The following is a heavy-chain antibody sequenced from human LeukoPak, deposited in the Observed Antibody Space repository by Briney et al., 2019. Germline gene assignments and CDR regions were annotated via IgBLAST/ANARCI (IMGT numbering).Heavy chain of an antibody. CDR3: ARDPGVATIGGHAFDI. D-gene: IGHD5-12*01. J-gene: IGHJ3*02. Sequence: GGSLRLSCVAPRITLSSYAMSWVRQAPGKGLEWVSTITYNGVNEYYTDSVKGRFTISRDNSKDTLYLQMNGLRVEDTAVYYCARDPGVATIGGHAFDIWGQGTMVTVSS. CDR2: ITYNGVNE. CDR1: RITLSSYA. V-gene: IGHV3-23*01.